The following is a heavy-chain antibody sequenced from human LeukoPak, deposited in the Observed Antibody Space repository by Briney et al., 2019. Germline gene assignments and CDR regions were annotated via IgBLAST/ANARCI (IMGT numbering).Heavy chain of an antibody. CDR3: AKAETFTGSYYYDSSGYFNAFDI. Sequence: GGSLRLSCAASGFTFSSYAMSWVRQAPGKGLEWVSAISGSGGSTYYADSVKGRFTISRDNSKNTLYLQMNSLRAEDTAVYYCAKAETFTGSYYYDSSGYFNAFDIWGQGTMVTVSS. D-gene: IGHD3-22*01. J-gene: IGHJ3*02. CDR1: GFTFSSYA. CDR2: ISGSGGST. V-gene: IGHV3-23*01.